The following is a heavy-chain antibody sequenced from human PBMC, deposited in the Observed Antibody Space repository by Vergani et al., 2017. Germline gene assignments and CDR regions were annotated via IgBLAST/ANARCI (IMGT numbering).Heavy chain of an antibody. V-gene: IGHV3-23*01. D-gene: IGHD3-3*01. CDR2: ISGSGGST. CDR1: GFTFSSYA. CDR3: AKSGTAEGRFLEWLPGRGYYYYYMDV. Sequence: EVQLLESGGGLVQPGGSLRLSCAASGFTFSSYAMSWVRQAPGKGLEWVSAISGSGGSTYYADSVKGRFTISRDNSKNTLYLQMNSLRAEDTAVYYCAKSGTAEGRFLEWLPGRGYYYYYMDVWGKGTTVTVSS. J-gene: IGHJ6*03.